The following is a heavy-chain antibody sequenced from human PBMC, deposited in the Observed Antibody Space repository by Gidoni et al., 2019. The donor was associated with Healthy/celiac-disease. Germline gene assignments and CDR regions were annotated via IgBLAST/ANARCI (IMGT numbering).Heavy chain of an antibody. V-gene: IGHV3-33*01. D-gene: IGHD6-13*01. J-gene: IGHJ4*02. Sequence: QAPGKGLAWVAVIWYDGSNKYYADSVKGRFTISRDNSKNTLYLQMNSLRAEDTAVYYCARDRAAAGTSLGNNWGQGTLVTVSS. CDR3: ARDRAAAGTSLGNN. CDR2: IWYDGSNK.